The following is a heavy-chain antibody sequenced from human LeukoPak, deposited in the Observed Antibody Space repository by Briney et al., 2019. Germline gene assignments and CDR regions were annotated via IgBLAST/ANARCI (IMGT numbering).Heavy chain of an antibody. CDR1: GFTFSSYS. V-gene: IGHV3-21*01. CDR3: ARNLYSGSYSDRAGAFDI. J-gene: IGHJ3*02. D-gene: IGHD1-26*01. Sequence: GGSLRLSCAASGFTFSSYSMNWVRQAPGKGLEWVSSISSSSSYIYYADSVKGRFTISRDNAKNSLYLQMNSLRAEDTAVYYCARNLYSGSYSDRAGAFDIWGQGTMVTVSS. CDR2: ISSSSSYI.